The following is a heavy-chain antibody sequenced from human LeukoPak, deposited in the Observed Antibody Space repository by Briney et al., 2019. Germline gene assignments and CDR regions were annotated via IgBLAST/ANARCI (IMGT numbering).Heavy chain of an antibody. CDR2: INAGNGNI. CDR1: GHTSTTYA. CDR3: ARGYCSSTSCYMDV. Sequence: ASVKVSCKASGHTSTTYAIHWVRQAPGQGLERMGWINAGNGNIKYSQKLQGRVTIIGDTSASTAYMELSSLRSEDTAVYYCARGYCSSTSCYMDVWGQGTTVT. V-gene: IGHV1-3*01. J-gene: IGHJ6*02. D-gene: IGHD2-2*01.